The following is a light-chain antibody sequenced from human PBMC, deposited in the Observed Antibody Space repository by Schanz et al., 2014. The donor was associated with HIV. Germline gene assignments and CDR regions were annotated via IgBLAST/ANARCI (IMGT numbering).Light chain of an antibody. CDR1: QSIDTW. J-gene: IGKJ1*01. CDR3: QQYYTYPRT. CDR2: KAS. V-gene: IGKV1-5*03. Sequence: DIQMTQSPSTLSASVGDRVTITCRASQSIDTWLAWYRQKPGKAPSILIYKASILASGVPSRFSGGGSGTEFTLTISRLQPEDFATYYCQQYYTYPRTFGQGTKVELK.